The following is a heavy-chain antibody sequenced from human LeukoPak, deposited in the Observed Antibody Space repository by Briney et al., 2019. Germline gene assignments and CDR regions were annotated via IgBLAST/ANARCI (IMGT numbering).Heavy chain of an antibody. V-gene: IGHV3-64D*09. CDR2: IGSNGDST. D-gene: IGHD1-7*01. CDR3: VKGKFNWNYDAFDI. Sequence: GGSLRLSCSASGFTFSNFPVHWVRQAPGKGPEYVSGIGSNGDSTYYADSVTVRFTISRDNSKNMLYLQMSSLRPDDTALYYCVKGKFNWNYDAFDIWGQGTMVTVSS. J-gene: IGHJ3*02. CDR1: GFTFSNFP.